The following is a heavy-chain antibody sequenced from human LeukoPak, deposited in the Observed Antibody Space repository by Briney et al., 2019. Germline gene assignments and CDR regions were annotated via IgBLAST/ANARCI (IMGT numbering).Heavy chain of an antibody. Sequence: SETLSLTCTVSGYSISSGYYWGWIRQSPGKGLEWIGSIYHSGNTYYNPSLKSRVTISVDTSKNQFSLKLSSVTAADTAVYYCARDPGGFYSSSPRWFDYWGQGTLVTVSS. CDR2: IYHSGNT. J-gene: IGHJ4*02. CDR3: ARDPGGFYSSSPRWFDY. D-gene: IGHD6-13*01. CDR1: GYSISSGYY. V-gene: IGHV4-38-2*02.